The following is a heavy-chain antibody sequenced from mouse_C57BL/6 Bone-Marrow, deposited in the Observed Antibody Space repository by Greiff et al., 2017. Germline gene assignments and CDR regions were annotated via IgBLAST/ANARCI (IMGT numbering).Heavy chain of an antibody. J-gene: IGHJ4*01. CDR1: GFNIKDDY. CDR2: IDPANGDT. D-gene: IGHD1-1*01. V-gene: IGHV14-4*01. Sequence: EVQLQQSGAELVRPGASVKLSCTASGFNIKDDYMHWVKQRPEQGLAWIGWIDPANGDTEYASQFQGKATITADTSSNTAYLQLSCLTSEDTPVYYSTALMTTVVATDFYAMDYWGQGTSVTGSS. CDR3: TALMTTVVATDFYAMDY.